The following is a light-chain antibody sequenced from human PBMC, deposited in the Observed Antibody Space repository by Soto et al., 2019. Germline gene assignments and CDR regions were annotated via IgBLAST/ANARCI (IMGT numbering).Light chain of an antibody. V-gene: IGLV1-44*01. CDR3: AAWDDSLNGPVV. CDR1: SSNIGSNT. CDR2: SNN. J-gene: IGLJ2*01. Sequence: QSVLTQPPSASGTPGQRVTISCSGSSSNIGSNTVNWYQQLPGTAPKLLIYSNNQRPSGVPDRFSGSKSGTSASLAISGLQSEDEADDYCAAWDDSLNGPVVFGGGTKVTVL.